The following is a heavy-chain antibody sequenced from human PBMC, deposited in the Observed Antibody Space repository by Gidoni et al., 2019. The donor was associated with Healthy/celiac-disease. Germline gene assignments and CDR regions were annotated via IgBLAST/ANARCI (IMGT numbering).Heavy chain of an antibody. CDR3: ARVGVMATHFDY. Sequence: QVQLQESGPGLVQPPETLSLTCTVSVCSISSYYWSWIRQPPGKGLECIGYIHYSGSTNYNPSIKGRVTISVDTSKNQFSLKLSSVTAADTAVYYCARVGVMATHFDYWGQGTLVTVSS. CDR2: IHYSGST. V-gene: IGHV4-59*01. CDR1: VCSISSYY. D-gene: IGHD3-22*01. J-gene: IGHJ4*02.